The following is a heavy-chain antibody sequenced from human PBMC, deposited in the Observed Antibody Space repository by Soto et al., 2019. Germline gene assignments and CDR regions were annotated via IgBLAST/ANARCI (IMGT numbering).Heavy chain of an antibody. CDR2: TYYRSKWYN. CDR3: ASTSWNYDYSYYGMHV. Sequence: QVQLQQSGPGLVKPSQTLSLTCAISGDSVSSNSAAWNWIRQSPSRGLEWLGRTYYRSKWYNDYAVSVKSRITIHPDTSKNQFSLQLNSVTPEDKAVYYCASTSWNYDYSYYGMHVWGQWTTVTVSS. V-gene: IGHV6-1*01. CDR1: GDSVSSNSAA. D-gene: IGHD1-7*01. J-gene: IGHJ6*02.